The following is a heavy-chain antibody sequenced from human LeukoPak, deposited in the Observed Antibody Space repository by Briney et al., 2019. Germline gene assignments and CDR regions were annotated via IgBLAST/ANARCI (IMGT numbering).Heavy chain of an antibody. CDR1: GGSISSYY. Sequence: SETLSLTCTVSGGSISSYYWSWIRQPPGKGLEWIGYIYYSGSTNYNPSLKSRVTISVDTSKNQFSLKLSSVTAADTAVYYCARDSYGSGLNWFDPWGQGTLVTVSS. CDR3: ARDSYGSGLNWFDP. V-gene: IGHV4-59*01. D-gene: IGHD3-10*01. J-gene: IGHJ5*02. CDR2: IYYSGST.